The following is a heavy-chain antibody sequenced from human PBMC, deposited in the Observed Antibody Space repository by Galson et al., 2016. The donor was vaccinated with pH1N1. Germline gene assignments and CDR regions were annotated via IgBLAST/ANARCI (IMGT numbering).Heavy chain of an antibody. V-gene: IGHV3-48*04. J-gene: IGHJ3*02. Sequence: SLRLSCAASTFTFSRHGMNWVRQAPGKGLEWISYIRGDSTRRFYADSVKGSFTISRDNAKNSLYLHMNSLRVEDTAVYNCVRDDYESWSGYDAFDIWGQGTMVTVSS. CDR2: IRGDSTRR. D-gene: IGHD3-3*01. CDR1: TFTFSRHG. CDR3: VRDDYESWSGYDAFDI.